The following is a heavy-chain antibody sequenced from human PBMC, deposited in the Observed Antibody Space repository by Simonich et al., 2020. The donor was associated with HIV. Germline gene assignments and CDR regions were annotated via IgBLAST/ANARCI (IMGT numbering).Heavy chain of an antibody. CDR1: GGSFSGYY. D-gene: IGHD6-13*01. V-gene: IGHV4-34*01. CDR3: ARLTAGGLGEYFQH. Sequence: QVQLQQWGAGLLKPSETLSLTCAVYGGSFSGYYWSWIRQPPRKGLEGIGEINHSGSTNYNPSLKGRVTISVDTSKNQFSLKLSSVTAADTAVYYCARLTAGGLGEYFQHWGQGTLVTVSS. CDR2: INHSGST. J-gene: IGHJ1*01.